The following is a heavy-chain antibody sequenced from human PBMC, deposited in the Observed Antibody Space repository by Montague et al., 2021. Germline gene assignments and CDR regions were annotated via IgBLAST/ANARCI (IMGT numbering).Heavy chain of an antibody. CDR3: ARERDRYYYMDI. J-gene: IGHJ6*03. V-gene: IGHV4-38-2*02. CDR1: RSLINSDYY. Sequence: SETLSLTCTVSRSLINSDYYWGWIRQPPGKGLEWMGGVTHGGRTYYNPSLKSRVTISVDTSNNNFSLKLSSVTAADTAMYYCARERDRYYYMDIWGKGTTITVSS. CDR2: VTHGGRT.